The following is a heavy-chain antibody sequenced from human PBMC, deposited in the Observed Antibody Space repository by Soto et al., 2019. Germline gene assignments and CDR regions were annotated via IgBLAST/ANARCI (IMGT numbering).Heavy chain of an antibody. J-gene: IGHJ5*02. CDR3: AKDRCSGGSCDSWAS. Sequence: GGSLRLSCTASGFTFNRYARSWVRQAPGKGLEWVLVISGSGGRIYYAESVKGRFTISRDNSKNMLYLQMNSLRVEDTAVYYCAKDRCSGGSCDSWASWGQGTPVTVSS. CDR1: GFTFNRYA. D-gene: IGHD2-15*01. V-gene: IGHV3-23*01. CDR2: ISGSGGRI.